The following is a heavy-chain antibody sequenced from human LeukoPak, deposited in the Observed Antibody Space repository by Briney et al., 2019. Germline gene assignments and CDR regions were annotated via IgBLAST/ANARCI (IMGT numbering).Heavy chain of an antibody. CDR2: IYYSGST. J-gene: IGHJ4*02. CDR1: GGSISSYY. D-gene: IGHD3/OR15-3a*01. Sequence: SETLSLTCTVSGGSISSYYWSWIRQPPGKGLEGIGYIYYSGSTNYNPSLKSRVTISVDTSKNQFSLKLSSVTAADTAVYYCARHGLSIDYWGQGTLVTVSS. CDR3: ARHGLSIDY. V-gene: IGHV4-59*08.